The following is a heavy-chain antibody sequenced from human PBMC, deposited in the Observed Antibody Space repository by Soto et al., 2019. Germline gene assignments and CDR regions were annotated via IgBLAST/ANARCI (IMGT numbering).Heavy chain of an antibody. D-gene: IGHD3-9*01. CDR2: ISSSSSYI. V-gene: IGHV3-21*01. Sequence: EVQLVESGGGLVKPGGSLRLSCAASGFTFSSYSMNWVRQAPGKGLEWVSSISSSSSYIYYADSVKGRFTISRDNAKNSLYLEMDSLGAEDTAVYYCARDKRATYYDILTGLDWFDPWGQGTLVTVSS. J-gene: IGHJ5*02. CDR1: GFTFSSYS. CDR3: ARDKRATYYDILTGLDWFDP.